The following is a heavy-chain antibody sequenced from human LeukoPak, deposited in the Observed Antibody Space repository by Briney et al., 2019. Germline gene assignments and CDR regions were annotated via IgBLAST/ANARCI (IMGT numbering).Heavy chain of an antibody. V-gene: IGHV3-21*01. CDR2: ITSSGTYI. J-gene: IGHJ4*02. CDR1: GFDFNNYN. D-gene: IGHD3-10*01. CDR3: ARAGFTFSDYFGSFFDY. Sequence: GGSLRLSCAASGFDFNNYNMNWVRQAPGKGLEWVSSITSSGTYIYYADSVKGRFTISRDNAKNSLYLQMNSLRAEDTAVYYCARAGFTFSDYFGSFFDYWGQGTLVTVSS.